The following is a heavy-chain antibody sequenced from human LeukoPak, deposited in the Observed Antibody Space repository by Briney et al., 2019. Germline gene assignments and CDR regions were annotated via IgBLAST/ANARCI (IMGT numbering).Heavy chain of an antibody. CDR3: ARAPYYYGSGSSDY. CDR2: INHSGST. J-gene: IGHJ4*02. V-gene: IGHV4-34*01. D-gene: IGHD3-10*01. Sequence: SETLSLTCAVYGGSFSGYYWSWIRQPPGKGLEWIGEINHSGSTNYNPSLKSRVTISVDTSKNQFSLKLGSVTAADTAVYYCARAPYYYGSGSSDYWGQGTLVTVSS. CDR1: GGSFSGYY.